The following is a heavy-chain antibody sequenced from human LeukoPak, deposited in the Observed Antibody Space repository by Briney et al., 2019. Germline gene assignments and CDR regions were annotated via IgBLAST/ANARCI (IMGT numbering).Heavy chain of an antibody. CDR2: IYSGGST. J-gene: IGHJ3*02. V-gene: IGHV3-66*01. CDR3: ARDPDCSGGNCNPNDAIDI. CDR1: GFTVSNKY. Sequence: GGSLRLSCAASGFTVSNKYMSWVRQAPGKGLEWVSVIYSGGSTYYADSVKGRFTISRDNSKNTLYLQINSLRVEDTAVYYCARDPDCSGGNCNPNDAIDIWGQGTMVTVSS. D-gene: IGHD2-15*01.